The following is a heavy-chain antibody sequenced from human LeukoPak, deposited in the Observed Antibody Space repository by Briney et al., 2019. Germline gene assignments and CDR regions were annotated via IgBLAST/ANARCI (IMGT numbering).Heavy chain of an antibody. CDR2: INWNGGST. CDR3: PSSGSDKTGAFDI. CDR1: GFTFDDYG. V-gene: IGHV3-20*01. Sequence: GGSLRLXCAASGFTFDDYGMSWVRQAPGKGLEWVSGINWNGGSTGYADSVKGRFTISRDNAKNSLYLQMNSLRAEDTALYHCPSSGSDKTGAFDIWGQGTMVTVSS. D-gene: IGHD1-26*01. J-gene: IGHJ3*02.